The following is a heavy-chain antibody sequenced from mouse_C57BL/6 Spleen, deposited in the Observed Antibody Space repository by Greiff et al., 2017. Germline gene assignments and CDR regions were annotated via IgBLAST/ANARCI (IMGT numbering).Heavy chain of an antibody. V-gene: IGHV1-56*01. CDR1: GYTFTSYW. J-gene: IGHJ2*01. CDR2: IYPGNGST. Sequence: QVQLQQSGAELVRPGASVKMSCKTSGYTFTSYWMHWVKQRPGQGLEWIGRIYPGNGSTYYNEKFKGKATLTADKSSSTAYMQLSSLTSEDSAVYFCARSGNDANSFYFGGRGNAPTVTS. D-gene: IGHD2-1*01. CDR3: ARSGNDANSFYF.